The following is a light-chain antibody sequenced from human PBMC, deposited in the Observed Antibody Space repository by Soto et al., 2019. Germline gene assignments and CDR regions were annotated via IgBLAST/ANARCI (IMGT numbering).Light chain of an antibody. J-gene: IGKJ5*01. CDR2: DVS. CDR1: QSVSSY. Sequence: EIVLTQSPATLSLSPGERATLSCRASQSVSSYLAWYQQKPGQDPRLLIYDVSTRATGIPGRFSGSGSETDFNLTISRLQSDDFAVYQCQQYSDWTITFGQGTRLEIK. V-gene: IGKV3-15*01. CDR3: QQYSDWTIT.